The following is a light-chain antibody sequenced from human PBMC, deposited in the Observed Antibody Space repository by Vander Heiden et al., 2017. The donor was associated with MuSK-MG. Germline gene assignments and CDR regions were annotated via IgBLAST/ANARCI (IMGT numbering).Light chain of an antibody. CDR1: QSISSY. J-gene: IGKJ1*01. V-gene: IGKV1-39*01. CDR2: AAS. CDR3: QQSYRTPYT. Sequence: DIQMTQSPSSLSASVGDRVTITCRASQSISSYLNWYQQKPGKAPKLLIYAASSLQSGVPSRFSGSGSGTDFTLTISSLQPEDFATYDGQQSYRTPYTLGQGTKVEIK.